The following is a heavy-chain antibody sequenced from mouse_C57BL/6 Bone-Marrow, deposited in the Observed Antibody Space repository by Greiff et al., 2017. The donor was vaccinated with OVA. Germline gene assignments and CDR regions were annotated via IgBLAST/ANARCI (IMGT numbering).Heavy chain of an antibody. CDR3: ARRGAYDYDGDWYFDV. CDR2: ISNLAYSI. J-gene: IGHJ1*03. V-gene: IGHV5-15*01. CDR1: GFTFSDYG. Sequence: EVHLVESGGGLVQPGGSLKLSCAASGFTFSDYGMAWVRQAPRKGPEWVAFISNLAYSIYYADTVTGRFTISRENAKNTLYLEMSSLRSEDTAMYYCARRGAYDYDGDWYFDVWGTGTTVTVSS. D-gene: IGHD2-4*01.